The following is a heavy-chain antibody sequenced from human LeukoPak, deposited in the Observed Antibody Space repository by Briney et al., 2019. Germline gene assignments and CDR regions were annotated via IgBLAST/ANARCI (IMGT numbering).Heavy chain of an antibody. D-gene: IGHD2-8*01. J-gene: IGHJ3*02. V-gene: IGHV4-59*01. CDR2: IYYSGST. CDR3: ARGLIRQSAFDI. Sequence: SETLSLTCTVSGGSISSYYWSWTRQPPGKGLEWIGYIYYSGSTNYNPSLKSRVTISIDTSKNQFSLKLNSVTAADTAVYYCARGLIRQSAFDIWGQGTMVTVSS. CDR1: GGSISSYY.